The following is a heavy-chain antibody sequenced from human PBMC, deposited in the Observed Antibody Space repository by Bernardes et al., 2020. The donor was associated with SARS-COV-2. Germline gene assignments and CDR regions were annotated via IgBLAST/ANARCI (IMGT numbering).Heavy chain of an antibody. CDR2: ITGNSDLI. CDR3: VKAWLGTNMIFYD. CDR1: GFTFSDYA. V-gene: IGHV3-23*01. Sequence: GGSLRLSCAASGFTFSDYAMNWVRQAPGKGLEWVSAITGNSDLIHYADSVKGRFTTSRDNSESTLYLQMNSLRAEDTAVYYCVKAWLGTNMIFYDWGQGTLVTVSS. J-gene: IGHJ1*01. D-gene: IGHD1-1*01.